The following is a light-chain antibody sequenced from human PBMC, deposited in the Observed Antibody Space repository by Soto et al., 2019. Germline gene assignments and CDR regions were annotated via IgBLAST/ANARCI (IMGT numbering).Light chain of an antibody. V-gene: IGLV2-14*01. CDR1: SSDVGGYEF. CDR3: CSYTSGTSV. J-gene: IGLJ1*01. Sequence: QSALTQPASVSGSPGQSITISCTGTSSDVGGYEFVSWYQQHPGKAPKLMIYEVTNRPSGISDRFSGSKSGNTASLTISGLQAEDEADYYCCSYTSGTSVFGTGTKVTVL. CDR2: EVT.